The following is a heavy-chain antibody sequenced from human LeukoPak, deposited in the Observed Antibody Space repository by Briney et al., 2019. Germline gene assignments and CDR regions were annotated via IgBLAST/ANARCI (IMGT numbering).Heavy chain of an antibody. V-gene: IGHV1-24*01. CDR3: ATGRYFDRAHDY. CDR2: FDPEDGET. Sequence: ASVKVSCKVSGYTLTELSMHWVRQAPGQGLEWVGGFDPEDGETIYAQKIQGRVTMTEDTSTDTAYMERSSLRSEDTAVYYCATGRYFDRAHDYWGQGTLVTVSS. D-gene: IGHD3-9*01. J-gene: IGHJ4*02. CDR1: GYTLTELS.